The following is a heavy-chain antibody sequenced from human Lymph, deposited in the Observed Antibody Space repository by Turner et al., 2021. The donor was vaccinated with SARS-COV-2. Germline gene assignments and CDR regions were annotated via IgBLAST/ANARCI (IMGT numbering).Heavy chain of an antibody. D-gene: IGHD3-10*01. V-gene: IGHV3-30*04. J-gene: IGHJ6*02. CDR3: ARYASGGYFYYGMDV. CDR1: GFTFSTYA. CDR2: ISYDGSNK. Sequence: QVQLVDSGGGVVPPGRSLSLSCPPSGFTFSTYAIYWVRQAPGKGLEWVAVISYDGSNKYYADSEKGRFTISRDNSKNTLYLQMNSLRAEDTAVYYCARYASGGYFYYGMDVWGQGTTVTVSS.